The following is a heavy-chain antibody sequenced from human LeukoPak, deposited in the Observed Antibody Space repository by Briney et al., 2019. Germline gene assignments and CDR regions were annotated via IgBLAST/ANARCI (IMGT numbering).Heavy chain of an antibody. CDR2: IYHSGST. J-gene: IGHJ4*02. Sequence: PSETLSLTCTVSGYSINSGYYWGWIRQSPRKGLEWIGSIYHSGSTYYNPSLKSRVTISVDTSKNQFSLKLSSVTAADTAVYYCARGKSRGSHIDYWGQGTLVTVSS. CDR1: GYSINSGYY. D-gene: IGHD1-26*01. V-gene: IGHV4-38-2*02. CDR3: ARGKSRGSHIDY.